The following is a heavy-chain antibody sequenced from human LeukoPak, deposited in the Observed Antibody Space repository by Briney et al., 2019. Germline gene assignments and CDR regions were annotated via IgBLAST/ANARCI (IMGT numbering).Heavy chain of an antibody. D-gene: IGHD6-19*01. V-gene: IGHV3-48*03. CDR1: GFTFSSYE. CDR3: ARDSSGWYVGPKDEFDY. J-gene: IGHJ4*02. Sequence: GGSLRLSCAASGFTFSSYEVNWVRQAPGKGLEWVSYISSSGSTIYYADSVKGRFTISRDNAKNSLYLQMNSLRAEDTAVYYCARDSSGWYVGPKDEFDYWGQGTLVTVSS. CDR2: ISSSGSTI.